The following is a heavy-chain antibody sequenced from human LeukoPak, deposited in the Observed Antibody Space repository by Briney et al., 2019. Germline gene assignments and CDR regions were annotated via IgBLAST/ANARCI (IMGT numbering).Heavy chain of an antibody. Sequence: NTSETLSLTCTVSGGSISSSSYYWGWIRQPPGKGLEWIGSIYYSGSTYYNPSLKSRVTISVDTSKNQFSLKLSSVTAADTAVYYCARQYSDILTGYHRGELYWYFDLWGRGTLVTVSS. CDR3: ARQYSDILTGYHRGELYWYFDL. D-gene: IGHD3-9*01. J-gene: IGHJ2*01. CDR2: IYYSGST. CDR1: GGSISSSSYY. V-gene: IGHV4-39*01.